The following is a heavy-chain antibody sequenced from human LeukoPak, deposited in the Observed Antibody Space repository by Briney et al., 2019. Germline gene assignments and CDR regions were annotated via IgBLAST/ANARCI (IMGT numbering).Heavy chain of an antibody. J-gene: IGHJ6*03. D-gene: IGHD3-22*01. Sequence: PGESLKISCKGSGYSFTSYWIGWVRQMPGKGLEWMGIIYPGDSDTRYSPSFQGQVTISADKSISTAYLQWSSLKASDTAMYYCARSSGTYYYDSSGLLYYYYYMDVWGKGTTVTVSS. CDR1: GYSFTSYW. CDR3: ARSSGTYYYDSSGLLYYYYYMDV. V-gene: IGHV5-51*01. CDR2: IYPGDSDT.